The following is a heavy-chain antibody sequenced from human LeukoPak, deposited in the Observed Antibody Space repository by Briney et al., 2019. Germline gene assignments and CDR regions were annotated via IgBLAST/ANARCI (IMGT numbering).Heavy chain of an antibody. CDR1: AFTFSRSA. J-gene: IGHJ4*02. V-gene: IGHV3-23*01. D-gene: IGHD4-17*01. CDR3: AKGGSTVTTEDVVDY. Sequence: PGGSLRLSCAASAFTFSRSAMSWVRQAPGKGREWVSVISGGGGITNYADSVKGRFTISRDNSNNTLSLQMSSLRVEDTAVYYCAKGGSTVTTEDVVDYWGQGTLVTVSS. CDR2: ISGGGGIT.